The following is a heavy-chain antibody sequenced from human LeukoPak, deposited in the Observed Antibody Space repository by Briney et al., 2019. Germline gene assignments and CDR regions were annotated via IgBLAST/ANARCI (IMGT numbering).Heavy chain of an antibody. D-gene: IGHD6-19*01. CDR1: GFTFSSYW. V-gene: IGHV3-7*01. CDR2: IKQDGSEK. CDR3: ARDRPYSSGWYIGYYFDY. Sequence: GGSLRLSCAASGFTFSSYWMSWVRQAPGKGLEWVANIKQDGSEKYYVDSVKGRFTISRDNAKNSLYLQMNSLRAEDTAVYYCARDRPYSSGWYIGYYFDYWGLGTLVTVSS. J-gene: IGHJ4*02.